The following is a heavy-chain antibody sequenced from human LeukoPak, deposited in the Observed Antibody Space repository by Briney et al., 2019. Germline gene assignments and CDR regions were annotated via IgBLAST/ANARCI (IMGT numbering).Heavy chain of an antibody. CDR3: ARGNDGLNV. J-gene: IGHJ6*02. CDR2: ISSSGNTI. Sequence: PGGSLRLSCATSGFTFSSYEMNWVRQAPGKGLEWVSYISSSGNTIYYPDSVKGRFTVSRDNAKNPLYLQMNSLRAEDSAVYFCARGNDGLNVWGHGTTVTVSS. V-gene: IGHV3-48*03. CDR1: GFTFSSYE. D-gene: IGHD4-17*01.